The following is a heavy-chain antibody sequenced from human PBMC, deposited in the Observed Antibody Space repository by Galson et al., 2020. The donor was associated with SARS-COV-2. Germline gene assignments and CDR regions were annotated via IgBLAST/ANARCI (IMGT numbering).Heavy chain of an antibody. CDR2: IFYSGNI. J-gene: IGHJ2*01. CDR3: TREASVTFRYFAL. CDR1: GDSIGSPRYF. V-gene: IGHV4-39*07. D-gene: IGHD4-17*01. Sequence: SQTLSLACTISGDSIGSPRYFWGWNRQPPGKGLEWLGSIFYSGNIYYNPSLKSRVPMSVDTSKNQFSLGLSSVTAADTAGYYCTREASVTFRYFALWGRGTLVSVAS.